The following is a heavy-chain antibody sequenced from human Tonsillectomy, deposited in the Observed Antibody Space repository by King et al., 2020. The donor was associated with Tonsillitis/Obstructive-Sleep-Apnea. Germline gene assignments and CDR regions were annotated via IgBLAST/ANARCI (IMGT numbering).Heavy chain of an antibody. Sequence: VQLQESGPGLVKPSGTLSLTCGVSGGSISSTNWWIWVRQPPGKGLEWIGEIFHSGSTSYNPSLKSRVTISLDKSKNQFSLKLRSVTAADTALHYCARGGFYGSGSPALYFDYWGQGTLVTVSS. D-gene: IGHD3-10*01. V-gene: IGHV4-4*02. J-gene: IGHJ4*02. CDR2: IFHSGST. CDR1: GGSISSTNW. CDR3: ARGGFYGSGSPALYFDY.